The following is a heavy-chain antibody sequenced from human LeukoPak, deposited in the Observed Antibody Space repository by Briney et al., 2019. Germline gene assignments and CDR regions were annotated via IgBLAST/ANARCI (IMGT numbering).Heavy chain of an antibody. CDR3: ARGNDQVATLNEPDY. V-gene: IGHV3-11*01. Sequence: GGSLRLSCAASGFTFSDYYMTWIRQAPGKGLEWISYISGVASDIYYADSVKGRFTISRDNAKTSVYLQMNSLRVEDTAVYYCARGNDQVATLNEPDYWGQGTLVTVSS. CDR1: GFTFSDYY. J-gene: IGHJ4*02. CDR2: ISGVASDI. D-gene: IGHD5-12*01.